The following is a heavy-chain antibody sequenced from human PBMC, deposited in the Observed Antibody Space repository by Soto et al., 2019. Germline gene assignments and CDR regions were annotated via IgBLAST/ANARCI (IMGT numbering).Heavy chain of an antibody. Sequence: SETLSLTCTVSGGSISSYYWSWIRQPPGKGLEWIGYIYYSGSTNYNPSLKSRVTISVDTSKNQFSLKLSSVTAADTAVYYCARRFEMVTVTTPFSYYYYMDVWGKGTTVTSP. J-gene: IGHJ6*03. CDR3: ARRFEMVTVTTPFSYYYYMDV. D-gene: IGHD4-17*01. CDR1: GGSISSYY. CDR2: IYYSGST. V-gene: IGHV4-59*08.